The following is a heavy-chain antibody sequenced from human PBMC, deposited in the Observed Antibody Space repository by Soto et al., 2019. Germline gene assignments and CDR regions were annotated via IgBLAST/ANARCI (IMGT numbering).Heavy chain of an antibody. CDR2: IFYSGST. J-gene: IGHJ4*02. Sequence: SETLSLTCTVSGGSISSYYWSWIRQPPGKGLEWFGNIFYSGSTNYNPSLKSRVTISVDTSKNQFSLKLSSVTAADTAVYYCARIYDSSGYYFDYWGQGTLVTVSS. CDR3: ARIYDSSGYYFDY. V-gene: IGHV4-59*08. D-gene: IGHD3-22*01. CDR1: GGSISSYY.